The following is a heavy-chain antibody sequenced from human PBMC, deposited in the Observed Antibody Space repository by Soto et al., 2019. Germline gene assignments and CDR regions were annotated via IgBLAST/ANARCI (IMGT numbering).Heavy chain of an antibody. J-gene: IGHJ4*02. Sequence: PGGSLRLSCAASGFTFSSYAMSWVRQAPGKGLEWVSAISGSGGSTYYADSVKGRFTISRDNSKNTLYLQMNSLRAEDTAVYYCAKFQRDWNDQMYPKYYFDYWGQGTLVTVSS. CDR1: GFTFSSYA. CDR2: ISGSGGST. V-gene: IGHV3-23*01. D-gene: IGHD1-1*01. CDR3: AKFQRDWNDQMYPKYYFDY.